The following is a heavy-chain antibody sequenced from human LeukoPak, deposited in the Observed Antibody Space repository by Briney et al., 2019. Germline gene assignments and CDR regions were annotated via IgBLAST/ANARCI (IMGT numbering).Heavy chain of an antibody. V-gene: IGHV3-74*01. CDR1: GFTFRSYW. D-gene: IGHD4-23*01. CDR2: INTDGSST. Sequence: GGFLRLSCAASGFTFRSYWMHWVRQAPGKGLVWVSRINTDGSSTNYADSVKGRFTISRDNAKNTLNLQMNSLRDEDTAVYYCTTEGDHRGKNYWGQGTLVTVSS. CDR3: TTEGDHRGKNY. J-gene: IGHJ4*02.